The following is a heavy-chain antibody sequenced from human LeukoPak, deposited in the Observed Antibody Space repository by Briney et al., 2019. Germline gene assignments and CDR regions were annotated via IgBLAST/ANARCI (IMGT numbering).Heavy chain of an antibody. CDR2: ISARGGST. V-gene: IGHV3-23*01. D-gene: IGHD2/OR15-2a*01. J-gene: IGHJ4*02. Sequence: GGSLRLSCAASGSTFSNSGYTFSSYGMNWVRQAPGKGLEWGSGISARGGSTYYADSVKGWFNISRDNSNNTLYLQMDSLRAEDTALYYCATGTTNSAHWGQGTLVTVSS. CDR1: GSTFSNSGYTFSSYG. CDR3: ATGTTNSAH.